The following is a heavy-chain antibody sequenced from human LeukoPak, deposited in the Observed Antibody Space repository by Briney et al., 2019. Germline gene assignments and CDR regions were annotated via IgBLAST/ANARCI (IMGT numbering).Heavy chain of an antibody. D-gene: IGHD1-26*01. CDR2: IYSGGST. CDR1: GFTVSSNS. CDR3: ARDLVGATPYYYYGMDV. Sequence: GGSLSLSCAASGFTVSSNSMSWVRQAPGKGLEWVSVIYSGGSTYYADSVKGRFTISRDNSKNTLYLQMNSLRAEDTAVYYCARDLVGATPYYYYGMDVWGQGTTVTVSS. J-gene: IGHJ6*02. V-gene: IGHV3-66*01.